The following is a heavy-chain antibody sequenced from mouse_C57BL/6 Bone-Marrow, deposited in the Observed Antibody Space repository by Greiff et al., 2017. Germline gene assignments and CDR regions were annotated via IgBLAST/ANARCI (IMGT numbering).Heavy chain of an antibody. V-gene: IGHV1-22*01. CDR2: INPNNGGT. CDR3: ANDLLWLRRYYYAMDY. Sequence: EVQLQQSGPELVKPGASVKMSCKASGYTFTDYNMHWVKQSHGKSLEWIGYINPNNGGTSYNQKFKGKATLTVNKSSSKAYMELRSLTSEDSAVYYCANDLLWLRRYYYAMDYWGQGTSVTVSS. CDR1: GYTFTDYN. J-gene: IGHJ4*01. D-gene: IGHD2-2*01.